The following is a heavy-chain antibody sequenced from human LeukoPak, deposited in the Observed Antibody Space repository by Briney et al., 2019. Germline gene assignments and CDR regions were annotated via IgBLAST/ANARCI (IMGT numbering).Heavy chain of an antibody. CDR1: GYTFTNYD. D-gene: IGHD6-13*01. CDR3: ARGPVSTHGMDV. V-gene: IGHV1-8*01. J-gene: IGHJ6*02. CDR2: RNPNSGRT. Sequence: ASVKVSCKASGYTFTNYDINWVRQAPGQGLEWMGWRNPNSGRTGFAQKFQGRLTMTADTSISTAYMELSSLTSDDTAVYYCARGPVSTHGMDVWGQGPTVTVSS.